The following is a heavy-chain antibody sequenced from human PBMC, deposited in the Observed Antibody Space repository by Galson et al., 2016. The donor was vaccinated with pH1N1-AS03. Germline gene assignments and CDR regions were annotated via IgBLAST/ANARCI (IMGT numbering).Heavy chain of an antibody. CDR3: AKAKDRAATAGDY. D-gene: IGHD6-25*01. CDR1: GFTFSSYA. V-gene: IGHV3-23*01. Sequence: SLRLSCAASGFTFSSYAMCWVRQAPGKGLEWVSAISGSGGSTYYADSVKGRFTISRDNSKNTLHLQMNSQRAEDTAVYYCAKAKDRAATAGDYWGQGTLVTVSS. J-gene: IGHJ4*01. CDR2: ISGSGGST.